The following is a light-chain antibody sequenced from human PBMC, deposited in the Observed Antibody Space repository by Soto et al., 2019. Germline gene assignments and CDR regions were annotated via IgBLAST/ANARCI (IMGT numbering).Light chain of an antibody. CDR1: SSDVGGDDS. CDR3: CSHAGSYTL. J-gene: IGLJ3*02. V-gene: IGLV2-11*01. CDR2: GVN. Sequence: QSALTQPRSVSGSPGQSVTISFTGTSSDVGGDDSVSWFQHHPGKVPRLVIYGVNKRPSGVPDRFSASKSGNTASLTISGLQAEDEADYYCCSHAGSYTLFGGGTKLTVL.